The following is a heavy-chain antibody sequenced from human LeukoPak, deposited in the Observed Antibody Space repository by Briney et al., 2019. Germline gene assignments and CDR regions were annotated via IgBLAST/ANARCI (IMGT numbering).Heavy chain of an antibody. D-gene: IGHD3-9*01. CDR2: INPNSGGT. J-gene: IGHJ4*02. CDR3: ARVAHFDWLSTFDY. V-gene: IGHV1-2*02. Sequence: ASVKVSCKASGYTFTDYYMHWVRQAPGQGLEWMGWINPNSGGTNYAQKFQGRVTMTRDTSISTAYMELSRLRSDDTAVYYCARVAHFDWLSTFDYWGQGTLVTVSS. CDR1: GYTFTDYY.